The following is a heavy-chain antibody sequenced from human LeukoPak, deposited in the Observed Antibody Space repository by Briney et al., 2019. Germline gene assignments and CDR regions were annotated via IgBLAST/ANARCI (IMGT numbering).Heavy chain of an antibody. V-gene: IGHV1-2*04. CDR1: GYTFTGYY. D-gene: IGHD2-21*01. J-gene: IGHJ3*02. Sequence: GASVKVSCKASGYTFTGYYMHWVRQAPGQGLEWMRWINPNSGGTNYAQKFQGWVTMTRDTSISTAYMELSRLRSDDTAVYYCASTLFPAPPGAFDIWGQGTMVTVSS. CDR3: ASTLFPAPPGAFDI. CDR2: INPNSGGT.